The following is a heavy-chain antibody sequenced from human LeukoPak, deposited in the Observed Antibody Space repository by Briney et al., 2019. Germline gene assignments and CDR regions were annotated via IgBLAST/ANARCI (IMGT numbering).Heavy chain of an antibody. CDR1: GFTFSSYW. CDR3: AKDGYCSSTSCYNRAYDFWSGPYYFDY. CDR2: INSDGSST. J-gene: IGHJ4*02. D-gene: IGHD2-2*02. V-gene: IGHV3-74*01. Sequence: GGSLRLSCAASGFTFSSYWMHWVRQAPGKGLVWVSRINSDGSSTSYADSVKGRFTISRDNAKNTLYLQMNSLRAEDTAVYYCAKDGYCSSTSCYNRAYDFWSGPYYFDYWGQGTLVTVSS.